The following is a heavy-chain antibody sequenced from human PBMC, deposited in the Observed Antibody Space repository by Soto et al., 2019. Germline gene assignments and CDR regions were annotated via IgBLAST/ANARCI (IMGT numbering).Heavy chain of an antibody. CDR1: GFTFSSYA. CDR2: ISYDGSNK. Sequence: HPGGSLRLSCAASGFTFSSYAMHWVRQAPGKGLEWVAVISYDGSNKYYADSVKGRFTISRDNSKNTLYLQMNSLRAEDTAVYYCARDEGYGDYYYGMDDWGQGTTVTVSS. D-gene: IGHD4-17*01. V-gene: IGHV3-30-3*01. CDR3: ARDEGYGDYYYGMDD. J-gene: IGHJ6*02.